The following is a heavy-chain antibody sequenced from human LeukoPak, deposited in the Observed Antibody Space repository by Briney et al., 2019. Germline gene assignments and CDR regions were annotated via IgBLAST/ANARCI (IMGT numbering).Heavy chain of an antibody. V-gene: IGHV3-53*01. D-gene: IGHD2-2*01. J-gene: IGHJ6*03. CDR3: ARETIGYCSSTSCYYYYYMDV. Sequence: GGSLRLSCAASGFSVSSNYMNWVRQAPGKGLEWVSLINSGGSTYYADSVKGRFTISRDNSKNTLYLQMNSLRAEDTAVYYCARETIGYCSSTSCYYYYYMDVWGKGTTVTVSS. CDR2: INSGGST. CDR1: GFSVSSNY.